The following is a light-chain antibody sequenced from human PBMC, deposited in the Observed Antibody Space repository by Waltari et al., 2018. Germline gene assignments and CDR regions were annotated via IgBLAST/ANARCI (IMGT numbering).Light chain of an antibody. J-gene: IGLJ2*01. V-gene: IGLV2-14*03. CDR1: RRDIGGYDN. CDR2: DVS. CDR3: SSYTTSRTLAV. Sequence: QSALTQPASVSGSPGQPTPISCPGTRRDIGGYDNVSWYQQYPGRAPKLLIYDVSIRPSGVSDRFSGSKSANTASLTIYGLQAEDEADYYCSSYTTSRTLAVFGGGTKLTVL.